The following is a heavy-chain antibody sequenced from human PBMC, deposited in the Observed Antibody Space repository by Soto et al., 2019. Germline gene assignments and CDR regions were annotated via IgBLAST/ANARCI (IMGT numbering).Heavy chain of an antibody. D-gene: IGHD3-3*01. Sequence: EVQLVESGGGLVQPGGSLRLSCAASGFTVNYTYMSWVRQAPGKGLEWVSVIYSGGSTYYADSVKGRFTISRDNYKNTLYLQMTSLRAEDTAVYFCARGHDFWSGYPYFDYWGQGTRVTVSS. J-gene: IGHJ4*02. CDR1: GFTVNYTY. CDR2: IYSGGST. V-gene: IGHV3-66*01. CDR3: ARGHDFWSGYPYFDY.